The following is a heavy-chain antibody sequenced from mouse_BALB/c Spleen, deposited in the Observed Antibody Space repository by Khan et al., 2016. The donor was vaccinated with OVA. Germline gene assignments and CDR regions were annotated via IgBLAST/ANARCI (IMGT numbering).Heavy chain of an antibody. Sequence: VQLQQPGPDLVKPGASVKISCKASGYSFTVYYMSWVKQSHGKSLEWIGRVNPNSGNTNYNQEFKGKAILTVDKSSNTAYMELRSLTSEDSAVYYCARWYDFFAYWGQGTLVTVSA. D-gene: IGHD2-14*01. CDR1: GYSFTVYY. V-gene: IGHV1-26*01. CDR3: ARWYDFFAY. J-gene: IGHJ3*01. CDR2: VNPNSGNT.